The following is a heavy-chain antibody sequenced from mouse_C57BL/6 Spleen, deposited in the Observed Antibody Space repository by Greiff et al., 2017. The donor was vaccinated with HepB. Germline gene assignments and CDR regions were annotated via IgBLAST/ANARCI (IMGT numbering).Heavy chain of an antibody. CDR3: ATLRRSYIDY. Sequence: QVHVKQPGAELVKPGASVKMSCKASGYTFTSYWITWVKQRPGQGLEWIGDIYPGSGSTNYNEKFKSKATLTVDTSSSTAYMQLSSLTSEDSAVYYCATLRRSYIDYWGQGTTLTVSS. CDR1: GYTFTSYW. CDR2: IYPGSGST. J-gene: IGHJ2*01. V-gene: IGHV1-55*01.